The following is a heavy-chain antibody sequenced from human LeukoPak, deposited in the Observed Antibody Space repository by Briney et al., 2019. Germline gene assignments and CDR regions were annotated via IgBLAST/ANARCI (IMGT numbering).Heavy chain of an antibody. J-gene: IGHJ4*02. CDR1: GYTFTSYG. CDR3: ARDPHRIAVAGTLPFDY. D-gene: IGHD6-19*01. V-gene: IGHV1-18*01. Sequence: ASVKVSCKASGYTFTSYGISWVRQAPGQGLEWMGWISAYNGNTNYAQKLQGRVTMTTDTSTSTAYMGLRSLRSDDTAVYYCARDPHRIAVAGTLPFDYWGQGTLVTVSS. CDR2: ISAYNGNT.